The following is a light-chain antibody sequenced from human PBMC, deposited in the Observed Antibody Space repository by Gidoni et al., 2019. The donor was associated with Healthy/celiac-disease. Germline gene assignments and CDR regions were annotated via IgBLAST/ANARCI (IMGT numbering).Light chain of an antibody. V-gene: IGKV4-1*01. Sequence: DIVMTQSPDSLAVSLGERATINCKSSQSVLYSSNNKNYLAWYQQKPGQLPKLLIYWASTRESGVPDRFSGSGSGTDFTLTISSLQAEDVAVYYCQQYYSTPWTFGQXTKVEIK. J-gene: IGKJ1*01. CDR3: QQYYSTPWT. CDR2: WAS. CDR1: QSVLYSSNNKNY.